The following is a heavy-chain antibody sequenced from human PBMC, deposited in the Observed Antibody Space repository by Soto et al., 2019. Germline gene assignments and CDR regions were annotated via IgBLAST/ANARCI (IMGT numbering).Heavy chain of an antibody. Sequence: GGSLRLSCVASEVIFSNSAMHWVRQAPGKGLEWVAIVSFDGSLKYYADSVEGRFTISRDSSKNTLYLQMNSLRPEDTAVYYCARDGPSSLTSYFDYWGQGTLVTVSS. D-gene: IGHD2-2*01. CDR2: VSFDGSLK. CDR1: EVIFSNSA. J-gene: IGHJ4*02. CDR3: ARDGPSSLTSYFDY. V-gene: IGHV3-30*04.